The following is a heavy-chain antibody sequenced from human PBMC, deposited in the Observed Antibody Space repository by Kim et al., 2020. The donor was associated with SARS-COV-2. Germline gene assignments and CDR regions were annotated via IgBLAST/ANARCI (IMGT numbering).Heavy chain of an antibody. Sequence: SETLSLTFTVSGGSISSGGYYWSWIRQHPGKGLEWIGYIYYSGSTYYNPSLKSRVTISVDTSKNHFSLKLSSVTAADTAVYYCARGSRRYSSSWYGWFDPWGQGTLVTVSS. CDR3: ARGSRRYSSSWYGWFDP. V-gene: IGHV4-31*03. CDR1: GGSISSGGYY. D-gene: IGHD6-13*01. J-gene: IGHJ5*02. CDR2: IYYSGST.